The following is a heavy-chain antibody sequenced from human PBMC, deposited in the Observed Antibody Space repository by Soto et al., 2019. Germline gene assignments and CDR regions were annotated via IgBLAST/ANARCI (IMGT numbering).Heavy chain of an antibody. CDR1: GFTFSNAW. CDR2: IKSKTDGGTT. D-gene: IGHD3-9*01. V-gene: IGHV3-15*01. CDR3: TTTTGYYYYGMDV. Sequence: EVQLVESGGGLVKPGGSLRLSCAASGFTFSNAWMSWVRQAPGKGLEWVGRIKSKTDGGTTDYAAPVKGRFTISRDDSKNHLYLQMNSLKTEDTAVYYCTTTTGYYYYGMDVWGQGTTVTVSS. J-gene: IGHJ6*02.